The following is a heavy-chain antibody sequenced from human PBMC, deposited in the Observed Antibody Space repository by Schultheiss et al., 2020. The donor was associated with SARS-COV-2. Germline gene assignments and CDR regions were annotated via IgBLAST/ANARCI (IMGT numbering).Heavy chain of an antibody. CDR2: IYHSGST. J-gene: IGHJ6*02. Sequence: SETLSLTCAVSGGSISSSNWWSWVRQPPGKGLEWIGEIYHSGSTYYNPSLKSRVTISVDTSKNQFSLKLSSVTAADTAVYYCARDPGIAAAGTYYYYGMDVWGQGTTVTVSS. CDR3: ARDPGIAAAGTYYYYGMDV. D-gene: IGHD6-13*01. V-gene: IGHV4-4*02. CDR1: GGSISSSNW.